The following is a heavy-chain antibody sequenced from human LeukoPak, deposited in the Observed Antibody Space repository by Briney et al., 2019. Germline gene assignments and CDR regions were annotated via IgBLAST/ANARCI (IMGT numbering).Heavy chain of an antibody. V-gene: IGHV3-21*01. J-gene: IGHJ4*02. CDR3: ARSRGTVVGSTFDC. D-gene: IGHD1-26*01. Sequence: GGSLRLSCAASGFIFSSYSMNWVRQAPGKGLEWVSSISSSSGYIYYADSVKGRFTISRDNAKNSLYLQMNSLRAEDTAVYYCARSRGTVVGSTFDCWGQGTLVTVSS. CDR1: GFIFSSYS. CDR2: ISSSSGYI.